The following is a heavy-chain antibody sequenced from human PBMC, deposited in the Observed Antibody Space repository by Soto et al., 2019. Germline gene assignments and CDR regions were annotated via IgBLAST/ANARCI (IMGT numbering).Heavy chain of an antibody. CDR2: IYYSGST. CDR3: ARGGYYYYYGMDV. J-gene: IGHJ6*02. CDR1: GGSISSYY. Sequence: SETLSLTCTVSGGSISSYYWIWIRQPPGKGLEWIGYIYYSGSTNYNPSLKSRVTISVDTSKNQFSLKLSSVTAADTAVYYCARGGYYYYYGMDVWGQGTTVTVSS. D-gene: IGHD1-26*01. V-gene: IGHV4-59*01.